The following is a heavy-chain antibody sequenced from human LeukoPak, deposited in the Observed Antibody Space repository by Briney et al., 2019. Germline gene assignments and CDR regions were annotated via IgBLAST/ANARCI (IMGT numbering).Heavy chain of an antibody. CDR2: IKQDGSEK. CDR3: TRDFDP. V-gene: IGHV3-7*01. CDR1: GFTFSSYS. Sequence: GGSLRLSCAASGFTFSSYSMNWVRQAPGKGLEWVGNIKQDGSEKYYVDSVKGRFTISRDNAKNSLYLDMNSLRVEDTAIYYCTRDFDPWGQGTLVTVSS. J-gene: IGHJ5*02.